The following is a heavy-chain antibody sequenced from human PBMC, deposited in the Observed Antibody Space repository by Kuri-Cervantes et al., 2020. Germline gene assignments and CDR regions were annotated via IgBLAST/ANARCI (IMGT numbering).Heavy chain of an antibody. Sequence: GGSLRLSCAASGFTVSSNYMSWARQAPGKGLEWVSVIYSGGSTYYADSVKGRFTISRDNSKNTLYLQMNSLTTEDTAFYYCAKGIGQYSSSFPDYWGQGTLVTVSS. V-gene: IGHV3-53*05. CDR2: IYSGGST. J-gene: IGHJ4*02. CDR3: AKGIGQYSSSFPDY. CDR1: GFTVSSNY. D-gene: IGHD6-6*01.